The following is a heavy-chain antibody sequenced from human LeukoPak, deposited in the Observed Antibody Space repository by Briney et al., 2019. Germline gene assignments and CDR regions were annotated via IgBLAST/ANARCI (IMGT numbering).Heavy chain of an antibody. Sequence: GGSLRLSCAASGFIFSDYEMNWVRKAPGKGLEWVSYISSSGSHILYADSVKGRFTISRDNAKNSLYVQMDSLRAEDTAVYYCATKSRRDGYDYWGQGTLVTVAS. V-gene: IGHV3-48*03. J-gene: IGHJ4*02. CDR2: ISSSGSHI. D-gene: IGHD5-24*01. CDR3: ATKSRRDGYDY. CDR1: GFIFSDYE.